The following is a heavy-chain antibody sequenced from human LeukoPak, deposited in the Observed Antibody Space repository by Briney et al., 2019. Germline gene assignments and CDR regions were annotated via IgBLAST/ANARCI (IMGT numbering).Heavy chain of an antibody. J-gene: IGHJ4*02. CDR3: ATSIYDSSGYYHVAFSLDY. Sequence: GASVKVSCKASGGTFSSYAISWVRQAPGQGLEWMGGIIPIFGTANCAQKFQGRVTITADESTSTAYMELSSLRSEDTAVYYCATSIYDSSGYYHVAFSLDYWGQGTLVTVSS. V-gene: IGHV1-69*01. CDR2: IIPIFGTA. CDR1: GGTFSSYA. D-gene: IGHD3-22*01.